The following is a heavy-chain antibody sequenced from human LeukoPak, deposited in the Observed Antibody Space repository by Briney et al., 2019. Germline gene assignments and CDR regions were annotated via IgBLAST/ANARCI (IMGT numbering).Heavy chain of an antibody. CDR1: GYTLTELS. CDR2: FDPEDGET. J-gene: IGHJ5*02. CDR3: ATDTRVVTGESWFDP. Sequence: ASVRVSCTVSGYTLTELSMHWVRQAPGKGLEWMGGFDPEDGETIYEQKFQGRVTMTEDTSTDTAYMELSSLRSEDTAVYYCATDTRVVTGESWFDPWGQGTLVTVSS. V-gene: IGHV1-24*01. D-gene: IGHD2-21*02.